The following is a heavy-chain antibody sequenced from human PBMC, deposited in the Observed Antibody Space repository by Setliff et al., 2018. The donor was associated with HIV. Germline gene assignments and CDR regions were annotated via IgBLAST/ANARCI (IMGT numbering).Heavy chain of an antibody. CDR1: GGSISSYY. V-gene: IGHV4-59*08. D-gene: IGHD2-15*01. CDR2: IYHSGST. CDR3: ARHSFPFGGKGVDY. J-gene: IGHJ4*02. Sequence: SETLSLTCTVSGGSISSYYWSWIRQPPGKGLEWIGTIYHSGSTYYNPSLKSRVTISVDMSKNQFSLRLSSVTAADTAVYYCARHSFPFGGKGVDYWGQGTLVTVSS.